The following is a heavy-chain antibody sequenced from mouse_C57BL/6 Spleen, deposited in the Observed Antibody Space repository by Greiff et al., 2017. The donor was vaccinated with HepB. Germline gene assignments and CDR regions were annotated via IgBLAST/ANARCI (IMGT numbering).Heavy chain of an antibody. V-gene: IGHV5-6*02. CDR3: ARHLDNFDY. CDR1: GFTFSSYG. D-gene: IGHD3-2*01. Sequence: EVKLVESGGDLVKPGGSLKLSCAASGFTFSSYGMSWVRQTPDKRLEWVATISSGGSYTYYPDSVKGRFTISRDNAKNTLYLQMSSLKSEDTAMYYCARHLDNFDYWGQGTTLTVSS. J-gene: IGHJ2*01. CDR2: ISSGGSYT.